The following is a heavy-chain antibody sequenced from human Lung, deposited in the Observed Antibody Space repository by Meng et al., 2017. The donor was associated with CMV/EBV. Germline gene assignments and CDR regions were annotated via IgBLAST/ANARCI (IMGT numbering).Heavy chain of an antibody. CDR2: IGHDGSNE. CDR1: GFTFGNYA. D-gene: IGHD2/OR15-2a*01. Sequence: VQWGGAGGGVVQPGGSLRLSCATSGFTFGNYAMHWVRQAPGKGLEWLAFIGHDGSNEQYADSMKGRFTISRDNFNTVYLQMRSLRDEDTALYYCGRDYVNSIDHWGQGTLVTVSS. J-gene: IGHJ4*02. CDR3: GRDYVNSIDH. V-gene: IGHV3-30*02.